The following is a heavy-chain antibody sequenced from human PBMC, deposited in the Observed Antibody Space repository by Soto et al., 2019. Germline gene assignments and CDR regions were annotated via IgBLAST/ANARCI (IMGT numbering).Heavy chain of an antibody. J-gene: IGHJ4*02. V-gene: IGHV4-59*01. D-gene: IGHD3-22*01. CDR1: GGSISSYY. CDR3: ARGSHYYDSSGYYWDY. Sequence: PSETLSLTCPVSGGSISSYYWSWIRQPPGKGLEWIGYIYYSGSTNYNPSLKSRVTISVDTSKNQFSLKLSSVTAADTAVYYCARGSHYYDSSGYYWDYWGQGTLVTVSS. CDR2: IYYSGST.